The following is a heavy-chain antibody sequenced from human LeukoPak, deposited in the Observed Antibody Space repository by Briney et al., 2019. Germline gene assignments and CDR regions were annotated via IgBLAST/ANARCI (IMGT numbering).Heavy chain of an antibody. CDR1: GGSISSYY. CDR3: ARRNTADASIDF. V-gene: IGHV4-59*08. D-gene: IGHD4-17*01. CDR2: IYYSGST. J-gene: IGHJ4*02. Sequence: SETLSLTRTVSGGSISSYYWSWIRQPPGKGLEWIGYIYYSGSTNYNPSLKSRLTISLDTSKNQFSLNLRSVTATDTAMYYCARRNTADASIDFWGQGTLVTASS.